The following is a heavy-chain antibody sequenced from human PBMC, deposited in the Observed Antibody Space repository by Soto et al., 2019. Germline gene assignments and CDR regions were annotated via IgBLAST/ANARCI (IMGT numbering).Heavy chain of an antibody. CDR1: GFGLINYG. D-gene: IGHD4-4*01. CDR3: ARLGVTTSVYYYTMDV. Sequence: ASVKVSCKASGFGLINYGFTWVRQAPGQGLEWMGWISAYNGNTIYAQNPQGRLTMTRDTSTSTAYMELRSLRSDDTAVYYCARLGVTTSVYYYTMDVWGQGTTVTVSS. CDR2: ISAYNGNT. V-gene: IGHV1-18*04. J-gene: IGHJ6*02.